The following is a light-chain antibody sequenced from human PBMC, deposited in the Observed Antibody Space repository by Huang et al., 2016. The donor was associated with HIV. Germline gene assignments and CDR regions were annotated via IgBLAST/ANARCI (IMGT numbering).Light chain of an antibody. CDR2: GAS. J-gene: IGKJ2*01. CDR3: QQYNNWPRT. Sequence: EIVMTQSPATLSVSPGERATLSCRASQRVSSNLAWYQQKPGQAPRLLIYGASPRATGIPARFSGSGSGTEFTLTISSLQSEDFAVYYCQQYNNWPRTFGQGTKLEIK. CDR1: QRVSSN. V-gene: IGKV3-15*01.